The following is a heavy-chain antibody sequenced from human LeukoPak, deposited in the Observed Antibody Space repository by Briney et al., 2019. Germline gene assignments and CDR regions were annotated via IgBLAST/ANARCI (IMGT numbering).Heavy chain of an antibody. J-gene: IGHJ4*02. D-gene: IGHD6-6*01. CDR2: IYTSGST. Sequence: PSQTLSLTCTVSGGSISSGSYYWSWIRQPAGKGLEWIGRIYTSGSTNYNPSLKSRVTISVDTSKNQFSLKLSSVTAADTAVYYCAREEVAARQLPPVLWGQGTLVTVSS. V-gene: IGHV4-61*02. CDR3: AREEVAARQLPPVL. CDR1: GGSISSGSYY.